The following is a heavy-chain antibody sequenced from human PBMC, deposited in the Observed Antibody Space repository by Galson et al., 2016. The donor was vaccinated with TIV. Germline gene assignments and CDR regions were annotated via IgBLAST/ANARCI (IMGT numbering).Heavy chain of an antibody. J-gene: IGHJ4*02. CDR2: IDDSGST. CDR1: GGSFRGYY. CDR3: TSGRFESGSYYNNGFDY. D-gene: IGHD3-10*01. V-gene: IGHV4-34*01. Sequence: SETLSLTCGVSGGSFRGYYWTWIRLPPGKGLEWIGEIDDSGSTNSIPSLKSRLTLSVDTSRNHFSLQLNSVTAADTAIYYCTSGRFESGSYYNNGFDYWGQGTPVTVSS.